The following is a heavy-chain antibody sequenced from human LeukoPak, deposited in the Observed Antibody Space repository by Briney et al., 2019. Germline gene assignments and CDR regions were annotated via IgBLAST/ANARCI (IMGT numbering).Heavy chain of an antibody. CDR1: GYSFTSYW. J-gene: IGHJ6*03. CDR2: IYPGESDT. D-gene: IGHD3-10*01. CDR3: ARHQYGSGSYYSDFTHYYYYMDV. Sequence: GESLKISCKGSGYSFTSYWIGCVRQMPGKGLEWMGFIYPGESDTRYSPSLQGRFTISADNSISTAYLQWSSLKASDTAMYYCARHQYGSGSYYSDFTHYYYYMDVWGKGTTVTVSS. V-gene: IGHV5-51*01.